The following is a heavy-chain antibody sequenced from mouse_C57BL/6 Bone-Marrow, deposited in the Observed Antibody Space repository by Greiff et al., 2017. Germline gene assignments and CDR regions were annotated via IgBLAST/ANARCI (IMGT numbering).Heavy chain of an antibody. V-gene: IGHV5-17*01. CDR1: GFTFSDYG. Sequence: DVKLQESGGGLVKPGGSLKLSCAASGFTFSDYGMHWVRQAPEKGLEWVAYISSGSSTIYYADTVKGRFTISRDNAKNTLFLQMTSLRSEDTAMYYCARWVAYWGQGTLVTVSA. CDR3: ARWVAY. CDR2: ISSGSSTI. J-gene: IGHJ3*01.